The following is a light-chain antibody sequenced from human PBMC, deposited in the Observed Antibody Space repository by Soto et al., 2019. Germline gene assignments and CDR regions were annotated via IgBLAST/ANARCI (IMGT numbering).Light chain of an antibody. CDR1: QSVSSS. Sequence: EIVLTQSPGTLSLSPGERATLSCRASQSVSSSLAWYQQKPGQAPRLLIYGASSRATGIPDRFSGSGSGTDFTLTISRLEPEDFAVYYCQQYGSSPKTFGQGTKVAIK. CDR3: QQYGSSPKT. CDR2: GAS. V-gene: IGKV3-20*01. J-gene: IGKJ1*01.